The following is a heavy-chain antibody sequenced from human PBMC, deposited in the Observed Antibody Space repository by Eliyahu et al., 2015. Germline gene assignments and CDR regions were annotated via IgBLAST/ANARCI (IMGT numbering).Heavy chain of an antibody. J-gene: IGHJ3*01. Sequence: QVQLVQSGAAVKKPGASXEVSCKASGYXFTGSXXXXVRQAPGQGLEWMGWINPVTGVTDYAQKFQGRVTMTRDTSITTAYMKLSGLTSDDTAVYYCARDLDPNAFDVWGQGTIVTVSS. CDR1: GYXFTGSX. CDR2: INPVTGVT. V-gene: IGHV1-2*02. D-gene: IGHD3/OR15-3a*01. CDR3: ARDLDPNAFDV.